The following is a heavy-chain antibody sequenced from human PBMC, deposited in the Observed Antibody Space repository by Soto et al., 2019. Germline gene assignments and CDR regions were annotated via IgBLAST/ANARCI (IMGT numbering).Heavy chain of an antibody. CDR2: IWYDGSNK. V-gene: IGHV3-33*01. Sequence: ESGGGVVQPGRSLRLSCAASGFTFSSYGMHWVRQAPGKGLEWVAVIWYDGSNKYYADSVKGRFTISRDNSKNTLYLQMNSLRAEVTAVYYCARGSGGPWEYYFDYWGQGTLVTVSS. CDR3: ARGSGGPWEYYFDY. CDR1: GFTFSSYG. J-gene: IGHJ4*02. D-gene: IGHD3-3*01.